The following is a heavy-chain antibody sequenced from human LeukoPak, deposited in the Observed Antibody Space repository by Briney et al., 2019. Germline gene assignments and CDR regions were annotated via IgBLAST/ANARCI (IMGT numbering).Heavy chain of an antibody. Sequence: PGGSLRLSCAASGFTFSSYGMHWVRQAPGKGLEWVAFIRYDGSNKYYADSVKGRFTFSRDNSKNTLYLQMNSLRAEDTAVYYCARESVVVPTADDAFDFWGQGTMVTVSS. J-gene: IGHJ3*01. CDR3: ARESVVVPTADDAFDF. V-gene: IGHV3-30*02. CDR2: IRYDGSNK. D-gene: IGHD2-2*01. CDR1: GFTFSSYG.